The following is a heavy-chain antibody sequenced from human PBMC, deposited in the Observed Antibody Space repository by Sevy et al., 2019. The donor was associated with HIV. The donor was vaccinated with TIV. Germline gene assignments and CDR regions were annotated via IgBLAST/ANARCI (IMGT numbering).Heavy chain of an antibody. D-gene: IGHD5-12*01. J-gene: IGHJ4*02. CDR3: ARDLSPITVAGPDY. CDR2: ISYEGSNK. CDR1: GFTFSSYA. Sequence: GGSLRLSCAAPGFTFSSYAMHWVRQAPGKGLEWVAVISYEGSNKYYATSMKGRFTMSRDNSKNTLYLQMNSLRAEDTAVYYCARDLSPITVAGPDYWGQGTLVTVSS. V-gene: IGHV3-30-3*01.